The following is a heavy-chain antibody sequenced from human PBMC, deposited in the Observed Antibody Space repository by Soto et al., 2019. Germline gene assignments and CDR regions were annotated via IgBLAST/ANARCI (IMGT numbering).Heavy chain of an antibody. V-gene: IGHV1-3*01. Sequence: ASAKGSCHACGYTFTSYGMRCVRQSPGRGLEWMGCINHCNGTTKYSQKFQGRVIIARDTSASTAYMALSSLRSEEKAVYYCERGGYFDSSNTLAYWGLGTLVTVPS. CDR2: INHCNGTT. CDR3: ERGGYFDSSNTLAY. D-gene: IGHD3-22*01. CDR1: GYTFTSYG. J-gene: IGHJ4*02.